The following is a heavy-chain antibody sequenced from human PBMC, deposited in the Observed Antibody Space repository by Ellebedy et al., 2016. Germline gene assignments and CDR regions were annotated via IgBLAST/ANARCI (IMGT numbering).Heavy chain of an antibody. CDR2: IYYSGRT. CDR3: ARAPRKAWFDP. J-gene: IGHJ5*02. V-gene: IGHV4-59*01. CDR1: GGSISSAY. Sequence: GSLRLXXTASGGSISSAYWSWIRQPPGKGLEWIGYIYYSGRTNYNPSLKSRVTISADTSKNQFSLNLSSVTAADTAVYYCARAPRKAWFDPWGQGTLVTVSS.